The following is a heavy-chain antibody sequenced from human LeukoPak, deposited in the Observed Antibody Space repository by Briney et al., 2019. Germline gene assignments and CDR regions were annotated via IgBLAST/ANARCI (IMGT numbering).Heavy chain of an antibody. Sequence: GGSLRLSCAASGVTFSNYGMSWVRQAPGKGLEWVSAIGESGQSTYYPYSVNGRFIIVRDNSKHTLYLQMNTVGADDTALYYCAKRIESSSSSAYFDYWGQGTLVTVSS. D-gene: IGHD6-6*01. CDR3: AKRIESSSSSAYFDY. CDR1: GVTFSNYG. V-gene: IGHV3-23*01. J-gene: IGHJ4*02. CDR2: IGESGQST.